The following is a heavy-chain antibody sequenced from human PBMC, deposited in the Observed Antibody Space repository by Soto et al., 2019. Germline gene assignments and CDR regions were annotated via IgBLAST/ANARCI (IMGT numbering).Heavy chain of an antibody. CDR2: IYSSGST. J-gene: IGHJ4*02. CDR1: GGSIRSRSFY. V-gene: IGHV4-39*01. Sequence: SETLSLTCTVSGGSIRSRSFYWGWLRQPPGKGLEWIGSIYSSGSTYYNPSLKSRVTISVDMSKNQFSLRLSSVTAADTAVYYCARQDCTDGVCYGIPDVFDSCGQGSLVTVSS. D-gene: IGHD2-8*01. CDR3: ARQDCTDGVCYGIPDVFDS.